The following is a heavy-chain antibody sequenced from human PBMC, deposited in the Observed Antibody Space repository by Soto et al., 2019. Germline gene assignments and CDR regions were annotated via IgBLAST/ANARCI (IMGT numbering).Heavy chain of an antibody. V-gene: IGHV3-74*01. Sequence: EVQLVESGGGLVQRGGSLRVSCAASGFTFSRFWMHWVRQAPGMGLVWVSRINSDGSSTNYADSVKGRFTISRDNAKNTLYLQMHSLRVEDTDVYYCARVGGSCRGGSGTHKYFYGMDVWGQWTTVTVSS. J-gene: IGHJ6*02. CDR3: ARVGGSCRGGSGTHKYFYGMDV. CDR2: INSDGSST. D-gene: IGHD2-15*01. CDR1: GFTFSRFW.